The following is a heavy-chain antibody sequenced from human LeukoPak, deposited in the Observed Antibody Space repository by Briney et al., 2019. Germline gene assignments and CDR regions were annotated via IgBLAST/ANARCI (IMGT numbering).Heavy chain of an antibody. CDR2: IRYDGSNK. Sequence: PGGSLRLSCAASGFAFSSYGMHWVRQAPGKGLEWVAFIRYDGSNKYYADSVKGRFTISRDNSKNTLYLQMNSLRAEDTAVYYCAKSGYDFGGWFDPWGQGTLVTVSS. CDR1: GFAFSSYG. V-gene: IGHV3-30*02. D-gene: IGHD5-12*01. CDR3: AKSGYDFGGWFDP. J-gene: IGHJ5*02.